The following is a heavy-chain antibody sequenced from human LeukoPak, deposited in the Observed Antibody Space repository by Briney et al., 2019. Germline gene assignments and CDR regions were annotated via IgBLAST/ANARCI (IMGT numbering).Heavy chain of an antibody. CDR3: ARSLGYCSGGSCYSGNYPGYWFDP. D-gene: IGHD2-15*01. V-gene: IGHV4-59*01. J-gene: IGHJ5*02. CDR2: IYYSGNT. CDR1: GGSIRTYY. Sequence: SETLSLTCIVSGGSIRTYYWSWIRQPPGKGLEWIGYIYYSGNTNYNPSLQSRVTISVDTSKNQFSLKLSSVTDADTAVYYCARSLGYCSGGSCYSGNYPGYWFDPWGQGTLVTVSS.